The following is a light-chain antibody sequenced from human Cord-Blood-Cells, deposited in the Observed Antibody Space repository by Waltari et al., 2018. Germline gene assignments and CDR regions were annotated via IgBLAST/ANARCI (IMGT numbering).Light chain of an antibody. Sequence: QSVLTQPPSVSGAPGQRVTIPCTGSSSHIGAGYDVHWSQQLPGTAPKLLIYGNSNRPSGVPDRFSGSKSGTSASLAITGLQAEDEADYYCQSYDSSLSGSVVFGGGTKLTVL. CDR2: GNS. J-gene: IGLJ2*01. CDR3: QSYDSSLSGSVV. CDR1: SSHIGAGYD. V-gene: IGLV1-40*01.